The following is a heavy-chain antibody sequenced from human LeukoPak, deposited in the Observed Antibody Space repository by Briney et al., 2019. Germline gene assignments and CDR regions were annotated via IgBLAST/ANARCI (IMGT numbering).Heavy chain of an antibody. CDR1: GFTFSSYG. D-gene: IGHD5-18*01. J-gene: IGHJ6*02. Sequence: GRSLRLSCAASGFTFSSYGMHWVRQAPGKGLEWVAVIWYDGSNKYYADSVKGRFTISRDNSKNTLYMQMNSLRAEDTAVYYCAVDTAMVNTAYGMDVWGQGTTVTVSS. CDR2: IWYDGSNK. V-gene: IGHV3-33*01. CDR3: AVDTAMVNTAYGMDV.